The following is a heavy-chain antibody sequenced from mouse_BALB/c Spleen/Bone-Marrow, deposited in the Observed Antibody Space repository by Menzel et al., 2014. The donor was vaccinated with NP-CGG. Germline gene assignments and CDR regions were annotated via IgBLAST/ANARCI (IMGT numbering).Heavy chain of an antibody. CDR2: ISSGGSYT. J-gene: IGHJ4*01. V-gene: IGHV5-9-3*01. CDR3: ARHGGKGYAMDY. CDR1: GFTFSSYA. D-gene: IGHD2-1*01. Sequence: EVKVVESVGGLVKPGGSLKLSCAASGFTFSSYAMSWVRQTPEKRLEWVATISSGGSYTYYPDSVKGRFTISRDNAKNTLYLQMSSLRSEDTAMYYCARHGGKGYAMDYWGQGTSVTVSS.